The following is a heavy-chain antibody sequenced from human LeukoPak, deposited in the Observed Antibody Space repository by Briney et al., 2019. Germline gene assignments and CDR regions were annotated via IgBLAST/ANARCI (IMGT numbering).Heavy chain of an antibody. CDR1: GGSISSSSYY. CDR2: IYYSGST. V-gene: IGHV4-39*07. CDR3: ARDRSGGWYAYFDY. Sequence: SETLSLTCTVSGGSISSSSYYWGWIRQPPGKGLEWIGSIYYSGSTYYNPSLKSRVTISVDTSKNQFSLKLSSVTAADTAVYYCARDRSGGWYAYFDYWGQGTLVTVSS. D-gene: IGHD6-19*01. J-gene: IGHJ4*02.